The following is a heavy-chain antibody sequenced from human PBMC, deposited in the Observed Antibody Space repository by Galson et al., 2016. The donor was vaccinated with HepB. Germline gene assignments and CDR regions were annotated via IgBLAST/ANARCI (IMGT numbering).Heavy chain of an antibody. D-gene: IGHD6-19*01. CDR1: GFTFSSYS. CDR3: ARGREFIAVTGSRWFDP. Sequence: SLRLSCAASGFTFSSYSMNWVRQAPGKGLEWVSSISGSNSYIYYADSVKGRFTISRDNAKNSLYLQMNSLRAEDTAVYYCARGREFIAVTGSRWFDPWGQGTPVTISS. CDR2: ISGSNSYI. J-gene: IGHJ5*02. V-gene: IGHV3-21*01.